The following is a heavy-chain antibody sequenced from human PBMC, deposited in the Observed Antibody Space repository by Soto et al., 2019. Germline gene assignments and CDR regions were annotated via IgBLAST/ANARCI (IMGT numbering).Heavy chain of an antibody. Sequence: PSESLSLTCTVSVGSVSSYYWSWIRQRPGKGLEWIGYICYSGSTNYNPSVKSRVTISVDTSTNQSPLKLSSVPAADTAAYYCGTEGNSGSYSFYFDYWGQGTLVTVSS. D-gene: IGHD1-26*01. CDR3: GTEGNSGSYSFYFDY. CDR2: ICYSGST. J-gene: IGHJ4*02. V-gene: IGHV4-59*02. CDR1: VGSVSSYY.